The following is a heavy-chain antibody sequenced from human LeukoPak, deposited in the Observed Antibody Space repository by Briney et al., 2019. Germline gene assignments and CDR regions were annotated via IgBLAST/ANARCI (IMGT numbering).Heavy chain of an antibody. CDR1: GFTFSRHW. CDR2: IKQDASQ. D-gene: IGHD4-17*01. J-gene: IGHJ4*02. V-gene: IGHV3-7*01. CDR3: ARGPDFGVLLDYFDY. Sequence: PGGSLRLSCAASGFTFSRHWMGWVRQAPGKGLEWVANIKQDASQYYVDSVRGRFIISRDNAKNSLSLQMNSLRLEDTAVYYCARGPDFGVLLDYFDYWGQGTLVTVSS.